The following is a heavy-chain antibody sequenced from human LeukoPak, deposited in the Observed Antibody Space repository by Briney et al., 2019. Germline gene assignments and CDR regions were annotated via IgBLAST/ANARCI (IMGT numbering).Heavy chain of an antibody. V-gene: IGHV4-61*02. CDR3: ARSILTAYNCFDP. J-gene: IGHJ5*02. CDR2: IYTSGST. Sequence: SETLSLTCTVSGGSISSGSCYWSWIRQPDGKGLEWIGRIYTSGSTKYNPSLKSRVTISVDTSKNQFSLKLSSVTAADTAVYYCARSILTAYNCFDPWGQGTLVTVSS. D-gene: IGHD3-9*01. CDR1: GGSISSGSCY.